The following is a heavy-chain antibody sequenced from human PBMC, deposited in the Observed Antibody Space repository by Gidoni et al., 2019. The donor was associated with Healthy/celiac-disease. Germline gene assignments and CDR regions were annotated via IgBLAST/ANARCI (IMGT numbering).Heavy chain of an antibody. CDR1: SFIFSNAL. J-gene: IGHJ4*02. D-gene: IGHD3-22*01. CDR3: TTDRVIRVYYYDSSGYTHDDY. Sequence: EVQLVESGGGLVKPGGSLRLSCAASSFIFSNALMPWIRQAPGKGLEWVGRIKSKTDGGTTDYAAPVKGRFTISRDDSKNTLYLQMNSLKTEDTAVYYCTTDRVIRVYYYDSSGYTHDDYWGQGTLVTVSS. V-gene: IGHV3-15*07. CDR2: IKSKTDGGTT.